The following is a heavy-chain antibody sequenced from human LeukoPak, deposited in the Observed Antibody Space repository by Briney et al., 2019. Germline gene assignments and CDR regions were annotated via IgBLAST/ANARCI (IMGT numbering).Heavy chain of an antibody. CDR2: IYTSGST. Sequence: SETLSLTCTVSGGSISSYYWSWIRQPAGKGLEWIGRIYTSGSTNYNPSLKSRVTMSVDTSKNQFSLKLSSETAADTAVYYCARVQWLVRSAYYYYYMDVWGKGTTVTVSS. V-gene: IGHV4-4*07. CDR1: GGSISSYY. J-gene: IGHJ6*03. D-gene: IGHD6-19*01. CDR3: ARVQWLVRSAYYYYYMDV.